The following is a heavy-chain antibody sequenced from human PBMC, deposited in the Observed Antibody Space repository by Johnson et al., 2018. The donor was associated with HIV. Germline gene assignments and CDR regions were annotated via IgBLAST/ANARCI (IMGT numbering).Heavy chain of an antibody. V-gene: IGHV3-30*03. J-gene: IGHJ3*02. CDR3: ARGGMWLWGYDAFEI. CDR1: GFTASSNY. Sequence: QMLLVESGGGLIQPGGSLRLSCAASGFTASSNYMSWVRQAPGKGLEWVAVISYDGSNKYYADSVKGRFTISRDKSKNTLYLQMSSLRPEDTAWYYCARGGMWLWGYDAFEIWGQGTMVTVSS. CDR2: ISYDGSNK. D-gene: IGHD2-21*01.